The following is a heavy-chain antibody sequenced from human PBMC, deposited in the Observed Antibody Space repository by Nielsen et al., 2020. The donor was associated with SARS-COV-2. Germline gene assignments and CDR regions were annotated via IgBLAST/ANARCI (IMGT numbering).Heavy chain of an antibody. D-gene: IGHD6-13*01. CDR2: ISSTSSYI. J-gene: IGHJ4*02. Sequence: GGSLRLSCAASGFTFSSYSMNWVRQAPGKGLEWVSSISSTSSYIYYADSVKGRFTISRDNAKNSLYLQMKSLRAEDTAVYYCARGERAAAGSFDYWGQGTLVTVSS. V-gene: IGHV3-21*04. CDR1: GFTFSSYS. CDR3: ARGERAAAGSFDY.